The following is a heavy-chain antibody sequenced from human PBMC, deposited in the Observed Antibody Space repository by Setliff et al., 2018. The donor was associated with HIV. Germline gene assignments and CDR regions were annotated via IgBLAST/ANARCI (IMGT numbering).Heavy chain of an antibody. D-gene: IGHD2-21*01. CDR2: MSKRGTY. V-gene: IGHV4-31*03. CDR3: ARDAVEASIPGGWFDS. Sequence: PSETLSLTCTVSGGSVSSGAYFWSWIRQHPGKGLEWMGYMSKRGTYIINPSLESRMTMSVDTSKNRLYLRLKSVTAADTAVYFCARDAVEASIPGGWFDSWGPGTLVTVSS. CDR1: GGSVSSGAYF. J-gene: IGHJ5*01.